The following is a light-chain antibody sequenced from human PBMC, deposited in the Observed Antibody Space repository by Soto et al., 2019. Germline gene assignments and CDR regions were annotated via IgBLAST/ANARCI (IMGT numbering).Light chain of an antibody. V-gene: IGKV1-5*01. J-gene: IGKJ1*01. CDR1: QSINRG. CDR2: DAS. CDR3: QQYSSFKT. Sequence: DIQMTQAPSTLSASVGDRVTITCRAGQSINRGLAWYQQKPGKAPKVLIYDASSLESGVPSRFSGSGSGTEFTLTINSLQPYDFATYYCQQYSSFKTLGQGTNLDIK.